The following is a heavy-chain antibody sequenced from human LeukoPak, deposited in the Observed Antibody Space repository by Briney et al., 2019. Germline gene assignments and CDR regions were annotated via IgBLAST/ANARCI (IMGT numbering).Heavy chain of an antibody. J-gene: IGHJ6*03. D-gene: IGHD3-10*01. Sequence: GGSLRLSCAASGFTFSSYSMNWVRQAPGKGLEWVSSISSSSSYIYYADSVKGRFTISRDNAKNSLYLQMNSLRAEDTAVYYCARDRGGSGSFYFDYYMDVWGKGTTVTVSS. CDR1: GFTFSSYS. CDR3: ARDRGGSGSFYFDYYMDV. V-gene: IGHV3-21*01. CDR2: ISSSSSYI.